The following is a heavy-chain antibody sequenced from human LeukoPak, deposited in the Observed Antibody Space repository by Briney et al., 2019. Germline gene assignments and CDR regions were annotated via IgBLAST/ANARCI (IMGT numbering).Heavy chain of an antibody. CDR2: ISPNSGGT. Sequence: ASVKVSCKASGYTFIDYYVHWVRQAPGQGPEWMGWISPNSGGTNYAQKFQGRVTMTTDTSTSTAYMELRSLRSDDTAVYYCARRARLYCSSTSCYNYYYYYMDVWGEGTTVTVSS. V-gene: IGHV1-2*02. CDR3: ARRARLYCSSTSCYNYYYYYMDV. CDR1: GYTFIDYY. J-gene: IGHJ6*03. D-gene: IGHD2-2*01.